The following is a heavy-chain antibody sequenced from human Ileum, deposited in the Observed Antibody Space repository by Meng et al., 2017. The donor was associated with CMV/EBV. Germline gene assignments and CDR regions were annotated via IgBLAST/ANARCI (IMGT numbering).Heavy chain of an antibody. D-gene: IGHD4-23*01. CDR1: GFPLSASY. Sequence: ASGFPLSASYMSWIRRAPGQGLEWVLSIVRGVGPAICYADSVKGRFTVSIYNAKASLSLQLNSLRAEDTAVYYCAGPRSSYGGLFHYWGQGTLVTVSS. J-gene: IGHJ4*02. CDR2: IVRGVGPAI. CDR3: AGPRSSYGGLFHY. V-gene: IGHV3-11*01.